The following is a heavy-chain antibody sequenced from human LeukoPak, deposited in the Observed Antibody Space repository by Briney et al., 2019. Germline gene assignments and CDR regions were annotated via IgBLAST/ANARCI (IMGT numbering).Heavy chain of an antibody. CDR2: IYYTGST. CDR3: ARLTGYRIDSAFDI. V-gene: IGHV4-59*01. J-gene: IGHJ3*02. CDR1: GGSITSYY. D-gene: IGHD3-9*01. Sequence: SETLSLTCTVSGGSITSYYWSWIRQPPGKGLEWIGYIYYTGSTNYNPSLKSRVTISVDTSKNQFSLKLSSVTAADTAVYYCARLTGYRIDSAFDIWGQGTMVTVSS.